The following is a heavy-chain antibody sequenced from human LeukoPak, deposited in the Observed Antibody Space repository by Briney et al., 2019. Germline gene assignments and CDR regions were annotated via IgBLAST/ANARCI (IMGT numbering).Heavy chain of an antibody. CDR1: GFTFSSYA. CDR2: ISGSGGST. CDR3: AKDASFMITFGGVIVPDWFGP. D-gene: IGHD3-16*02. Sequence: PGGSLRLSCAASGFTFSSYAMSWVRQAPGKGLEWVSAISGSGGSTYYADSVKGRFTISRDNSKNTLYLQMNSLRAEDTAVYYCAKDASFMITFGGVIVPDWFGPWGQGTLVTVSS. J-gene: IGHJ5*02. V-gene: IGHV3-23*01.